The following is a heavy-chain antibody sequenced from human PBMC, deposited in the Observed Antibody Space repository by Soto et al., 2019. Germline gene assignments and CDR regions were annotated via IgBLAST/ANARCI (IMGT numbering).Heavy chain of an antibody. Sequence: QVQLQESGPGLVKPSDTLSLTCAVSGYSISSSNWWGWIRQPPGKGLEWIGYIYYSGSTYYNPSLKSRXXMXVXXSKNPFSLKLSSVTAVDTAVYYCARTQLRGWYFDLWGRGTLVTVSS. CDR1: GYSISSSNW. J-gene: IGHJ2*01. CDR2: IYYSGST. D-gene: IGHD1-7*01. V-gene: IGHV4-28*01. CDR3: ARTQLRGWYFDL.